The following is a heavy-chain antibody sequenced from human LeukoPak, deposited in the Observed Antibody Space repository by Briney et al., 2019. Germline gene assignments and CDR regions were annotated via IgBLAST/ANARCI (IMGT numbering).Heavy chain of an antibody. CDR1: GFTFSNYW. CDR3: ARDQSGYDNPILIYGMDV. V-gene: IGHV3-74*01. CDR2: VNTDGSTT. Sequence: GGSLRLSCAASGFTFSNYWMYWVRQDPGKGLVWVSRVNTDGSTTNYADSVKGRFTISRDNAKNSLYLQMNSLRAEDTAVYYCARDQSGYDNPILIYGMDVWGQGTTVTVSS. D-gene: IGHD5-12*01. J-gene: IGHJ6*02.